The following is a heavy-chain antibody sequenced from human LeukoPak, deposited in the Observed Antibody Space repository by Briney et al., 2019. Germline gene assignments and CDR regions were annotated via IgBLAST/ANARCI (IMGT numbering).Heavy chain of an antibody. Sequence: GGSLRLSCAASAFTVSNYWMHWVRQVPGKGLVWLSRINTDGNYTAYADSVKGRFTISRDDAKNTLYLEMNSLRAEDTAVYYCGRVPNWNFDYWGRGTLVSVSS. V-gene: IGHV3-74*01. CDR1: AFTVSNYW. CDR3: GRVPNWNFDY. D-gene: IGHD1-1*01. J-gene: IGHJ4*02. CDR2: INTDGNYT.